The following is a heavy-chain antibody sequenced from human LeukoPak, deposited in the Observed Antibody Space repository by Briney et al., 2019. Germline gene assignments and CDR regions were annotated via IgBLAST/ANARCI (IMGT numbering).Heavy chain of an antibody. V-gene: IGHV4-4*07. D-gene: IGHD2-21*02. CDR1: GGSISSYY. CDR2: IYTCGST. J-gene: IGHJ4*02. CDR3: ARTQYCGGDCYPN. Sequence: SETLSLTCTVCGGSISSYYWSWIRQPAGKGLEWIGRIYTCGSTNYNPSLKSRVTMSVDTSKNQFSLKLSSVTAADTAVYYCARTQYCGGDCYPNWGQGTLVTVSS.